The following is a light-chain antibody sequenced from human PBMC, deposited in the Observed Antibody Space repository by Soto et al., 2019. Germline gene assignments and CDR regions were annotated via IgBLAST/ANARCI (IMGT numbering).Light chain of an antibody. V-gene: IGLV2-14*01. CDR2: DVS. J-gene: IGLJ2*01. CDR3: SSYTSSSTRNVV. CDR1: GSDVGGYNY. Sequence: QSALTQPASVSGSPGQSITISCTGTGSDVGGYNYVSWYQQHPGKAPKLMIYDVSNRPSGVSNRFSGSKSGNTASLTISGLQAEDEADYYCSSYTSSSTRNVVFGGGTKLTVL.